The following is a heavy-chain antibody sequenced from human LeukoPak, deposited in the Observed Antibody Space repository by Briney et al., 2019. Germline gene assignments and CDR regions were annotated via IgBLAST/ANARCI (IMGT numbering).Heavy chain of an antibody. CDR2: IYYSGST. J-gene: IGHJ5*02. CDR1: GGSVSSGSYY. V-gene: IGHV4-61*01. D-gene: IGHD4-17*01. CDR3: ARGLRVNWFDP. Sequence: SETLSLTCTVSGGSVSSGSYYWSWIRQPPGKGLEWIGCIYYSGSTNYNPSLKSRVTIPVDTSKNQFSLKLSSVTAADTAVYYCARGLRVNWFDPWGQGTLVTVSS.